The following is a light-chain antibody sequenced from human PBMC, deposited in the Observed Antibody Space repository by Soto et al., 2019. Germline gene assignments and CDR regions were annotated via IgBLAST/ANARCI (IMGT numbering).Light chain of an antibody. CDR1: SSDVGGYNY. CDR3: SSFTRSKTYV. Sequence: QSVLTQPASVSGSPGQSITISCTGTSSDVGGYNYVSWYQQLPGKAPKLMIYDVSNRPSGVSNRFSGSKSGNTASLTISGLQADDEADYYCSSFTRSKTYVFGTGTKLTVL. V-gene: IGLV2-14*03. CDR2: DVS. J-gene: IGLJ1*01.